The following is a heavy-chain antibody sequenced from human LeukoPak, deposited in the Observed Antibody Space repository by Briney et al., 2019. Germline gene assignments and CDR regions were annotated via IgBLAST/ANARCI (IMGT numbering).Heavy chain of an antibody. Sequence: GASMKVSCKALGYTFRGNYIHWARQAPGQGLEWMGWISPNSGATKYAQKFQDRLIVTRDTSVSTAYMELNRLTSDDTAVYYCARDLGFGESYFDLWGTGTLVTVSS. CDR1: GYTFRGNY. CDR3: ARDLGFGESYFDL. V-gene: IGHV1-2*02. CDR2: ISPNSGAT. J-gene: IGHJ2*01. D-gene: IGHD3-10*01.